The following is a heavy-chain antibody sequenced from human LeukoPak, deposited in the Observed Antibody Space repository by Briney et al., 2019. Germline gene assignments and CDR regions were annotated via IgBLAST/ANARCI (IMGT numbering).Heavy chain of an antibody. CDR1: GGTFDNYA. V-gene: IGHV1-69*04. J-gene: IGHJ4*02. CDR2: IIPMLGKT. D-gene: IGHD2-2*01. CDR3: ARGLFGGFAAAPFDH. Sequence: ASVKVSCKASGGTFDNYAVNWVREAPGLGLEWMGRIIPMLGKTNSAQKFQDRVTFTADKSTGTAYMELTRLRPDDTAVYFCARGLFGGFAAAPFDHWGQGTLVTVSP.